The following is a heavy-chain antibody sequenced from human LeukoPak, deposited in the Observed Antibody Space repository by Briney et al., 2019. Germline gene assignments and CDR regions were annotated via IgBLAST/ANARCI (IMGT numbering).Heavy chain of an antibody. Sequence: SVKVSCKASGGTFSSYAISWVRQAPGQGLEWMGGIIPIFGTANYAQKFQGRVTITADESTSTAYMELSSLRSEDTAVYYCARDTIVGAIWSPFDYWGQGTLVTVSS. V-gene: IGHV1-69*13. D-gene: IGHD1-26*01. CDR3: ARDTIVGAIWSPFDY. CDR1: GGTFSSYA. CDR2: IIPIFGTA. J-gene: IGHJ4*02.